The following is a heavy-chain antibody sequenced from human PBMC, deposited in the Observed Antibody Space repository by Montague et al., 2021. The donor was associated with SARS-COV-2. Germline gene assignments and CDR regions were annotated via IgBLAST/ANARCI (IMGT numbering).Heavy chain of an antibody. CDR3: ARDRDWDDWCGMDV. J-gene: IGHJ6*02. D-gene: IGHD2-21*01. V-gene: IGHV3-48*03. CDR1: GFIFSSYE. CDR2: ISSSGGGSTK. Sequence: SLRLSCEAFGFIFSSYEMKLVRQAPVKGLEWISYISSSGGGSTKXDTXSVKGRFTISRDNAKNSLYLQMNSLRVEDTAIYYCARDRDWDDWCGMDVWGQGTTVTVSS.